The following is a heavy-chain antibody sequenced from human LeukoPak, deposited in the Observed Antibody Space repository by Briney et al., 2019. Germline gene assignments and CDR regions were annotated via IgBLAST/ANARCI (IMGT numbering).Heavy chain of an antibody. Sequence: GGSLRLSCSASGFDLTRHAMSWVRQTPGKGLEWVADIRSDSFTTTYADSVKGRFTISRDNAKNSLYLQMNSLRAEDTALYYCAKDSDSSGWYPRFDYWGQGTLVTVSS. J-gene: IGHJ4*02. V-gene: IGHV3-23*01. CDR3: AKDSDSSGWYPRFDY. D-gene: IGHD6-19*01. CDR1: GFDLTRHA. CDR2: IRSDSFTT.